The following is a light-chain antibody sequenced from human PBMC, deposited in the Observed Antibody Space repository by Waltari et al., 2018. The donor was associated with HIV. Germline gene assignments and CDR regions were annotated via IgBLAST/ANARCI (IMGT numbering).Light chain of an antibody. CDR2: GAS. V-gene: IGKV1-39*01. CDR1: QNIHNS. Sequence: DTQMTQSPSSLSASIGDRVTITCRASQNIHNSLGWYQQKPGKAPQLLVFGASSLQSGVPSRFSGGGSGTDFTLTISSLQPDDFATYFCLQSHTFPLTFGPGTTVDVK. CDR3: LQSHTFPLT. J-gene: IGKJ3*01.